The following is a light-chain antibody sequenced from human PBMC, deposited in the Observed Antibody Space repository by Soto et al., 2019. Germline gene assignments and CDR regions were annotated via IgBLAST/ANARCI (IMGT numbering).Light chain of an antibody. CDR3: QQYGTPRSVT. Sequence: DIVLTQSPGTLSLSPGERATLSCRASQSVSSNYLAWYQQKPGQAPRLLIYGASTRATGVPDRFSGSGSGTDFTLTISRLEPEDFAVYYCQQYGTPRSVTFGQGTRLEIK. CDR1: QSVSSNY. J-gene: IGKJ5*01. CDR2: GAS. V-gene: IGKV3-20*01.